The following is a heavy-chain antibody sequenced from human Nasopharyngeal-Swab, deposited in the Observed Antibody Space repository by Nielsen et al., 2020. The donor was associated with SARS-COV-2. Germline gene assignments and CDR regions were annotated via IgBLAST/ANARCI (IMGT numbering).Heavy chain of an antibody. V-gene: IGHV3-21*01. CDR1: GFIFSSYS. J-gene: IGHJ6*02. CDR3: ARDLNHGDYGGNYPPYYYYGMDV. CDR2: ISGSSNYI. Sequence: LSPTCAASGFIFSSYSMNWVRQAPGKGLEWVSFISGSSNYIFYADSVKGRFTISRDNAKNSLYLQMNSLRAEDSAVYYCARDLNHGDYGGNYPPYYYYGMDVWGQGTTVTVSS. D-gene: IGHD4-23*01.